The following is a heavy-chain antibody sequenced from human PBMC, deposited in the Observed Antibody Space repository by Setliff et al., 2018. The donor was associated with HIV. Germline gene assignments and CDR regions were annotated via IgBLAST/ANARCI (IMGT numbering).Heavy chain of an antibody. CDR1: GYTFTEYY. V-gene: IGHV1-2*02. CDR3: ARDRGRYGDYRDFDY. Sequence: GASVKVSCKASGYTFTEYYIHWVRQAPGQGLEWMGWIYPNTGGTNYAQKFQGRVTMTRDTSISTAYMELSRLRSDDTALYYCARDRGRYGDYRDFDYWGQGALVTVSS. CDR2: IYPNTGGT. D-gene: IGHD4-17*01. J-gene: IGHJ4*02.